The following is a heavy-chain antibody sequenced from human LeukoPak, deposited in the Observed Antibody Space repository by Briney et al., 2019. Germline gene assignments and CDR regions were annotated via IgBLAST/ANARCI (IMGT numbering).Heavy chain of an antibody. J-gene: IGHJ4*02. Sequence: SETLSLTSTVSGGSISGYYWSWIRQPPGKGLEWIGNVSYTGSANYNPSLKGRVTISVDTSKNQFSLKLTSLTAADTAVYYCARDFNGDSHFDYWGQGTLAAVSS. V-gene: IGHV4-59*01. CDR3: ARDFNGDSHFDY. CDR1: GGSISGYY. CDR2: VSYTGSA. D-gene: IGHD4-17*01.